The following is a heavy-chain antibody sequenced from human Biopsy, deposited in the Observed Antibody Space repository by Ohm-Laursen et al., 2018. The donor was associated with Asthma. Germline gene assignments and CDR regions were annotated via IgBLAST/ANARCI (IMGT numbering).Heavy chain of an antibody. D-gene: IGHD1-26*01. CDR1: GGSISSNFYY. CDR3: ARGSSSRLSQWELLVSGGKRAHSYYGMDF. J-gene: IGHJ6*02. CDR2: THHSGNT. Sequence: SDTLSLTCTVSGGSISSNFYYWGWIRQTPGKGLEWLGDTHHSGNTNYNPSLRRRLSLSVDTSKNPFSLRLTSVTAAATAVYYCARGSSSRLSQWELLVSGGKRAHSYYGMDFWGQGTTATVSS. V-gene: IGHV4-61*05.